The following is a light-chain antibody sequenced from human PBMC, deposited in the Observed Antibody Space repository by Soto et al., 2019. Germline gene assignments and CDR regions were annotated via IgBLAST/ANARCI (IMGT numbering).Light chain of an antibody. CDR2: DVS. J-gene: IGLJ1*01. V-gene: IGLV2-11*01. CDR3: CSYAGSYNFAYL. Sequence: QSALTQPRSVSGSPGQSVTISCTGTSSDVGGYNYVSWYQQHPGKAPKLMIYDVSKRPSGVPDRFSGSKSGNTASLTISGLQAEDEADYYCCSYAGSYNFAYLFGTGNKV. CDR1: SSDVGGYNY.